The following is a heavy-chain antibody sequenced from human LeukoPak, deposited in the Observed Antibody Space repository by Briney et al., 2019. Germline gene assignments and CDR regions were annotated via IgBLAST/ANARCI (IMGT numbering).Heavy chain of an antibody. CDR2: ISSSRTTV. V-gene: IGHV3-48*04. D-gene: IGHD4-17*01. CDR1: GFTFGAYS. Sequence: PGGSLRLSCAASGFTFGAYSMNWVRQAPGQGLEWVSYISSSRTTVFYADSAKGRFTISVDNAKNSVYLQMNSLRGEDTAVYYCARDVYSRTLTTTPYYFDYWGQGTLVTVSS. J-gene: IGHJ4*02. CDR3: ARDVYSRTLTTTPYYFDY.